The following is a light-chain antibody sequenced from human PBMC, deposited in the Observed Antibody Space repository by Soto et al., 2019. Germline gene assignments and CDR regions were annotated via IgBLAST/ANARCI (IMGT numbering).Light chain of an antibody. Sequence: QSALTQPASVSGSPGQSITISCTGTSSDIGAYNYVSWYRQPPGKAPKLMIYEVINRPSGVSNRCSGSKSGHTASLTISGLQAEDEADYCCSSYTSSSTTPYVFGTGTKLTVL. J-gene: IGLJ1*01. CDR1: SSDIGAYNY. CDR2: EVI. V-gene: IGLV2-14*01. CDR3: SSYTSSSTTPYV.